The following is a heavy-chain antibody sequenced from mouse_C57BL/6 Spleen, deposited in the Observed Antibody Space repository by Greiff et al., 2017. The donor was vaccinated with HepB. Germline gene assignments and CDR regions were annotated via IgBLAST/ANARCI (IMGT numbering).Heavy chain of an antibody. D-gene: IGHD3-2*02. CDR3: TTGRTAQAPGY. J-gene: IGHJ2*01. CDR1: GFNIKDDY. CDR2: IDPENGDT. Sequence: EVQLQQSGAELVRPGASVKLSCTASGFNIKDDYMHWVKQRPEQGLEWIGWIDPENGDTEYASKFQGKATITADTSSNTAYLQLSSLTSEDTAVYYCTTGRTAQAPGYWGQGTTLTVSS. V-gene: IGHV14-4*01.